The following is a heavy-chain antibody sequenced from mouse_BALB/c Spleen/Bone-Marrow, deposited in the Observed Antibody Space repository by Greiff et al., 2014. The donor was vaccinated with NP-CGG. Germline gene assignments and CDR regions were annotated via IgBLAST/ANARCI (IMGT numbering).Heavy chain of an antibody. CDR2: IYPGDGDT. CDR3: ARRGYYGSSYYFDY. D-gene: IGHD1-1*01. V-gene: IGHV1-80*01. Sequence: QVQLQQSGAELVRPGSSVKISCKASGYAFSSYWMSWVKQRPGQGLEWIGQIYPGDGDTNYSGKFKGKATLTADKSSSTAYMQLSSLTSEDSAVYFCARRGYYGSSYYFDYWGQGTTLTVSS. CDR1: GYAFSSYW. J-gene: IGHJ2*01.